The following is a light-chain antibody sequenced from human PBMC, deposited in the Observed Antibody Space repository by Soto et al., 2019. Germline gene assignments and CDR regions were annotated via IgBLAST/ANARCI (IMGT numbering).Light chain of an antibody. CDR2: KVS. V-gene: IGKV2-30*01. CDR1: QSLVYSDGNTY. CDR3: QQTYSTPPT. J-gene: IGKJ1*01. Sequence: DVVMTQSPLSLPVTPGQPASISCRSSQSLVYSDGNTYLNWFQQRPGQSPRRLIQKVSNRDSGVPDRFSGSGSGTDFTLNISSLQPEDFATYYCQQTYSTPPTFGQGTKVEIK.